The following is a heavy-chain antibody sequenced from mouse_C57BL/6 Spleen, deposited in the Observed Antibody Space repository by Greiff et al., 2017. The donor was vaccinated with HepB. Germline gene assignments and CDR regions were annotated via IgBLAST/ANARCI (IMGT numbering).Heavy chain of an antibody. D-gene: IGHD1-1*01. CDR3: AKGRYGSSYVGFAY. V-gene: IGHV1-61*01. CDR1: GYTFTSYW. Sequence: VQLQQPGAELVRPGSSVKLSCKASGYTFTSYWMDWVKQRPGQGLEWIGNIYPSDSETHYNQKFKDKATLTVDKSSSTAYMQLSSLTSEDSAVYYCAKGRYGSSYVGFAYWGQGTLVTVSA. J-gene: IGHJ3*01. CDR2: IYPSDSET.